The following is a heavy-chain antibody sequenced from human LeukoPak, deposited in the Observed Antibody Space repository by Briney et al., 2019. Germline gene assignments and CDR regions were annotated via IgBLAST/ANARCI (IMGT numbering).Heavy chain of an antibody. CDR2: INPNSGGT. CDR1: GYIFTDYY. CDR3: ARDAPYDTSGYYYISYFDY. J-gene: IGHJ4*02. D-gene: IGHD3-22*01. V-gene: IGHV1-2*02. Sequence: ASVKVSCKASGYIFTDYYIHWVRQAPGQGLEWMGWINPNSGGTSYAQKFQGRVTMTRDTSIKTVYMELSRLRPDDTAVYYCARDAPYDTSGYYYISYFDYWGQGTLVTVSS.